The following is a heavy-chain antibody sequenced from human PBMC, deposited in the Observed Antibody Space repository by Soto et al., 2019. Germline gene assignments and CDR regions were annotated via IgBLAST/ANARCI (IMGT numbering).Heavy chain of an antibody. CDR3: ARGLVFGVVIDWFDP. CDR2: IIPIFGTA. D-gene: IGHD3-3*01. J-gene: IGHJ5*02. Sequence: SVKVSCKASGGTFSSYAISWVRQAPGQGLEWMGGIIPIFGTANYAQKFQGRVTITADESTSTAYMELSSLRSEDTAVYYCARGLVFGVVIDWFDPWGQGTLVTVSS. CDR1: GGTFSSYA. V-gene: IGHV1-69*13.